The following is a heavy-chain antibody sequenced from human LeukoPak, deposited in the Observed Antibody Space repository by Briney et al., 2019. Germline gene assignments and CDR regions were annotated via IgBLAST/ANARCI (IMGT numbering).Heavy chain of an antibody. CDR2: ISYDGSNK. CDR1: GFTFSSYA. J-gene: IGHJ4*02. Sequence: PGRSLRLSCAASGFTFSSYAMHWVRQAPGKGLEWVAVISYDGSNKYYADSVKGRFTISRDNSKNTLYLQMNSLRAEDTAVYYCARDGGYDLYFGYWGQGTLVTVSS. V-gene: IGHV3-30-3*01. CDR3: ARDGGYDLYFGY. D-gene: IGHD5-12*01.